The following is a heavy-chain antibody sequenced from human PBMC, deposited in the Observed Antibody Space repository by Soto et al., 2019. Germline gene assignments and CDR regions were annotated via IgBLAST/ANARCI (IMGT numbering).Heavy chain of an antibody. J-gene: IGHJ3*01. CDR1: GFTFDSYA. CDR3: AKDTVGGYSFWSGYYSDGLDV. Sequence: ESGGGLAQPGGSLRLSCVGSGFTFDSYAISWVRQAPGERLQWIAAISGSADGTDYAHSVRGRFTISRENAKKTVHLQMDSLRVEDTAVYFCAKDTVGGYSFWSGYYSDGLDVWGQGTLVTVS. V-gene: IGHV3-23*01. CDR2: ISGSADGT. D-gene: IGHD3-3*01.